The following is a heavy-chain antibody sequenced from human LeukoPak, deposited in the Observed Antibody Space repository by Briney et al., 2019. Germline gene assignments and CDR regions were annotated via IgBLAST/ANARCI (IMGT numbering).Heavy chain of an antibody. D-gene: IGHD2-21*02. Sequence: SETLSLTCTVSGGSIRSTSDYWGWIPTNSYYWAWIRQPPGKPLEWIGSVYYTGNIYHNPSLKSRVTISVDASKNQFSLKLNSVTAADTAIYYCARACDCDGDCKSGYFDHWGQGNLVTVSS. CDR2: VYYTGNI. CDR3: ARACDCDGDCKSGYFDH. V-gene: IGHV4-39*07. J-gene: IGHJ4*02. CDR1: GGSIRSTSDYWGWIPTNSYY.